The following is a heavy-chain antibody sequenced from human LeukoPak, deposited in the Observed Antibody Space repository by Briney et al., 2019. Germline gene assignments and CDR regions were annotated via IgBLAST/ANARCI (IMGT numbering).Heavy chain of an antibody. CDR2: IYSSGST. Sequence: PGGSLRLSCAASGLTVSRNYMSWARQAPGKGLEWVSAIYSSGSTYYADSVKGRFTISRDNSKNTLYLQMNSLRAEDTAVYYCARVVGGVTGADYWGQGTLVTVSS. J-gene: IGHJ4*02. CDR3: ARVVGGVTGADY. CDR1: GLTVSRNY. V-gene: IGHV3-66*01. D-gene: IGHD3-16*01.